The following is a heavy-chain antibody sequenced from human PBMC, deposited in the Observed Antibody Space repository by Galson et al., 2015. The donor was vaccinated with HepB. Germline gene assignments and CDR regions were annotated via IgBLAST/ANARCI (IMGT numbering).Heavy chain of an antibody. Sequence: SLRLSCAASGFTFSSYAMSWVRQAPGKGLEWVSAISGSGGSTYYADSVKGRFTISRDNSKNTLYLQMNSLRAEDTALYYCAKELMPAKYYDYVWGINAFDIWGQGTMVTVSS. CDR3: AKELMPAKYYDYVWGINAFDI. CDR2: ISGSGGST. D-gene: IGHD3-16*01. J-gene: IGHJ3*02. CDR1: GFTFSSYA. V-gene: IGHV3-23*01.